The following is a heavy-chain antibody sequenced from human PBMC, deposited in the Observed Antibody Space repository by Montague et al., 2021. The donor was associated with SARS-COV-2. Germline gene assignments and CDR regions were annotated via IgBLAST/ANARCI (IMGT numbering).Heavy chain of an antibody. CDR3: TRHVHMTWPEPSPGFDY. J-gene: IGHJ4*02. CDR1: GDSISSSSYN. D-gene: IGHD1-1*01. Sequence: DPLSLPCPVSGDSISSSSYNWGWIRQPPGKGLEWIGSVHYNGRTYYNPSLKSRVTIYVDTSKNQISLRLSSVTAADTAVYYSTRHVHMTWPEPSPGFDYWGQGTLVTVSS. CDR2: VHYNGRT. V-gene: IGHV4-39*01.